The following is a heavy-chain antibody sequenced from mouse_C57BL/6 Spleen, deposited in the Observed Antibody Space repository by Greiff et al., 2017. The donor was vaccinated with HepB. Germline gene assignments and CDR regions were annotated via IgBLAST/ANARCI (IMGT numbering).Heavy chain of an antibody. J-gene: IGHJ3*01. Sequence: EVQLQQSGPELVKPGASVKMSCKASGYKFTDYNMHWVKQSHGKSLEWIGYINPNNGGTSYNQKFKGKATLTVNKSSSTAYMEIRSLTSEDSAVYYYANQATGIGYWGRGTLVTVSA. CDR1: GYKFTDYN. D-gene: IGHD3-2*02. V-gene: IGHV1-22*01. CDR2: INPNNGGT. CDR3: ANQATGIGY.